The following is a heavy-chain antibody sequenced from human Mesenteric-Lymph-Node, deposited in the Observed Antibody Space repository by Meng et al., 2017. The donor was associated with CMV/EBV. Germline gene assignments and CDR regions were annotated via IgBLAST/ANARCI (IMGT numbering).Heavy chain of an antibody. CDR1: GDSVSSNSAT. D-gene: IGHD3-22*01. CDR2: TFFRSKWYS. V-gene: IGHV6-1*01. Sequence: QTRSLTGAISGDSVSSNSATWNWLRQSPSRGLEWLGRTFFRSKWYSDYAVSVKSRMTINPDTSKNQFSMQLNSVTPEDTAVYYCAREEDYYGSSGYNFFDPWGQGTLVTVSS. J-gene: IGHJ5*02. CDR3: AREEDYYGSSGYNFFDP.